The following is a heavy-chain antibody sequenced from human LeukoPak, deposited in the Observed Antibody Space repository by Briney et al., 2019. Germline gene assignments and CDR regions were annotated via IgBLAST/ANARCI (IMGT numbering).Heavy chain of an antibody. CDR2: INPNSGGT. Sequence: ASVKVSCKASGYTFTGCYMHWVRQAPGQGREWMGRINPNSGGTNYAQKFQGRVTMTRDTSISTAYMELSRLRSDDTAVYYCARLGSYGSGSTPFYYHYMDVWGKGTTVTVSS. CDR1: GYTFTGCY. CDR3: ARLGSYGSGSTPFYYHYMDV. V-gene: IGHV1-2*06. D-gene: IGHD3-10*01. J-gene: IGHJ6*03.